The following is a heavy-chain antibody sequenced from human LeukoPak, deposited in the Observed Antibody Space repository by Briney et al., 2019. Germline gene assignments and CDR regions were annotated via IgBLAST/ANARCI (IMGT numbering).Heavy chain of an antibody. Sequence: GGSLRLSCAASGLTVRNNYMSWVRQAPGKGLEWVSVIYSDGSTYYEDSVKGRFTISRDTSKNTLSLLMNSLRVEDTAVYYCAREKGRGVISPYYDYWGQGTLVTVSS. CDR2: IYSDGST. V-gene: IGHV3-53*01. CDR1: GLTVRNNY. CDR3: AREKGRGVISPYYDY. J-gene: IGHJ4*02. D-gene: IGHD3-10*01.